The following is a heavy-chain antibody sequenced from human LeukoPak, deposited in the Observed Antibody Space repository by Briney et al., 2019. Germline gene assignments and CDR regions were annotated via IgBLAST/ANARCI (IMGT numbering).Heavy chain of an antibody. CDR2: IILIFGTA. J-gene: IGHJ4*02. CDR1: GYTFTSYG. V-gene: IGHV1-69*13. CDR3: ARGEVPPHYFDF. Sequence: GASVKVSCKASGYTFTSYGISWVRQAPGQGLEWMGGIILIFGTANYAQKFQGRVTITADESTSTAYMELSSLRSEDTAVYYCARGEVPPHYFDFWGQGTLVTVSS.